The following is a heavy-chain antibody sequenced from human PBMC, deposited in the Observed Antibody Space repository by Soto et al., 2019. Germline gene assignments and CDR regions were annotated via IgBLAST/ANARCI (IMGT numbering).Heavy chain of an antibody. Sequence: EVQVLESGGGLVQPGGSLRLSCAASGFTFSNYAMNWVRQAPGKGLEWVSTISASGGSTYYADSVKGRFSISRDNSKNTLYLQMNSLRAEDTALYYCAKDKVVAATGYFDSWGQGTLVTVSS. D-gene: IGHD6-19*01. CDR1: GFTFSNYA. V-gene: IGHV3-23*01. CDR2: ISASGGST. J-gene: IGHJ4*02. CDR3: AKDKVVAATGYFDS.